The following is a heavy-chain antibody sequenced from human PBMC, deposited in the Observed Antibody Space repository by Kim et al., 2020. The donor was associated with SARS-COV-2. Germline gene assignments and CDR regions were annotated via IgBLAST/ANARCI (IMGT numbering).Heavy chain of an antibody. CDR3: ARDSGDDYGDSYPDY. V-gene: IGHV1-69*13. CDR2: IIPIFGTA. J-gene: IGHJ4*02. D-gene: IGHD4-17*01. Sequence: SVKVSCKASGGTFSSYAISWVRQAPGQGLEWMGGIIPIFGTANYAQKFQGRVTITADESTSTAYMELSSLRSEDTAVYYCARDSGDDYGDSYPDYWGQGTLVTVSA. CDR1: GGTFSSYA.